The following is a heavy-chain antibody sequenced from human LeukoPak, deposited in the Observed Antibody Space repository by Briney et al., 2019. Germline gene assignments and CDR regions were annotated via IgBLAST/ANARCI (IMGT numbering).Heavy chain of an antibody. J-gene: IGHJ3*02. V-gene: IGHV4-59*01. CDR2: IYCSGST. Sequence: SETLSLTCTVSGGSISSYYWSWIRQPAGKGLEWIGYIYCSGSTNYNPSLKSRVTISVDTSKNQFSLKLSSVTAADTAVYYCARGQQWLHDAFDIWGQGTMVTVSS. D-gene: IGHD6-19*01. CDR3: ARGQQWLHDAFDI. CDR1: GGSISSYY.